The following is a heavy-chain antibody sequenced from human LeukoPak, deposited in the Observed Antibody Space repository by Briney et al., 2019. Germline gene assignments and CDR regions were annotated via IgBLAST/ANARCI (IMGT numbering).Heavy chain of an antibody. D-gene: IGHD3-10*01. V-gene: IGHV1-2*06. CDR2: INPNSGGT. CDR1: GYTFTGYY. Sequence: ASVKVSCKASGYTFTGYYMHWVRQAPGQGLGWMGRINPNSGGTNYAQKFQGRVTMTRDTSISTAYMELSRLRSDDTAVYYCARSRYYYGSGSYFLNWFDPWGQGTLVTVSS. CDR3: ARSRYYYGSGSYFLNWFDP. J-gene: IGHJ5*02.